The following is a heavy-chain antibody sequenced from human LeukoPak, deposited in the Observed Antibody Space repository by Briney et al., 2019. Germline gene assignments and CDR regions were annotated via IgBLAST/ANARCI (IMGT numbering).Heavy chain of an antibody. D-gene: IGHD4-17*01. J-gene: IGHJ3*02. CDR2: IYYRGTT. V-gene: IGHV4-59*01. Sequence: SETLSLTCTVSGGSISSYYWSWIRQPPGKGLEWIGYIYYRGTTSYNPSLKSRVTISVDASKNQFSLKLSSVTAADTAVYYCARYPDYGDYVGAFDIWGQGTMVTVSS. CDR3: ARYPDYGDYVGAFDI. CDR1: GGSISSYY.